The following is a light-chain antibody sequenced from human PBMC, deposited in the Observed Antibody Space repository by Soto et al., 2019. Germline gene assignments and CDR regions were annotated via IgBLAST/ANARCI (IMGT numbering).Light chain of an antibody. CDR3: QQYDNLRIT. V-gene: IGKV1-33*01. CDR1: QDISNY. CDR2: DAS. J-gene: IGKJ5*01. Sequence: DIQMTQSPSSLSASVGDRVTITCQASQDISNYLNWYQQKPGKAPKLLIYDASNLETGVPSRFSGSGSGTDFTFTISSLQPEDIATYYCQQYDNLRITFGQGRRLEIK.